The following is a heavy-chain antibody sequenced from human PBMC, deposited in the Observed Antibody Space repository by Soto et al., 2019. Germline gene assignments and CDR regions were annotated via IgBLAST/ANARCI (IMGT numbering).Heavy chain of an antibody. CDR3: AKDSRYGSGEYYYYGMDV. D-gene: IGHD3-10*01. V-gene: IGHV3-9*01. CDR2: ISWNSGSI. J-gene: IGHJ6*04. CDR1: GFTFDDYA. Sequence: EVQLVESGGGLVQPGRSLRLSCAASGFTFDDYAMHWVRQAPGKGLEWVSGISWNSGSIGYADSVKGRFTISRDNAKNSLYLQMNSLRAEDTALYYCAKDSRYGSGEYYYYGMDVWGKGTTVTVSS.